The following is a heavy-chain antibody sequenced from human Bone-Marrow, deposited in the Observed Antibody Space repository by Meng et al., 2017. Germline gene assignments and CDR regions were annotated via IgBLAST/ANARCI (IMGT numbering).Heavy chain of an antibody. CDR1: GCTFSSYA. Sequence: SVKVSCKASGCTFSSYAISWVRQAPGQGLEWMGGIIPIFGTANYAQKFQGRVTITADESTSTAYTELSSLRSEDAAVYYGASQANVAARGWIDYWGQGTLVTVSS. CDR3: ASQANVAARGWIDY. J-gene: IGHJ4*02. D-gene: IGHD6-6*01. V-gene: IGHV1-69*13. CDR2: IIPIFGTA.